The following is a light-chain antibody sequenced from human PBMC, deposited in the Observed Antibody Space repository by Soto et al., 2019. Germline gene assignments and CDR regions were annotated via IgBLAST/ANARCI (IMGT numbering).Light chain of an antibody. CDR1: SSDVGGYNY. J-gene: IGLJ3*02. CDR2: DVS. Sequence: QSALTQPASVSGSPGQSITISCTGTSSDVGGYNYVSCYQQHPGKAPKLLIYDVSNRPSGVSNRFSGSRSGNTASLTISGLQAEDEADYYCSSYTSSSTVVFGGGTTLTVL. V-gene: IGLV2-14*01. CDR3: SSYTSSSTVV.